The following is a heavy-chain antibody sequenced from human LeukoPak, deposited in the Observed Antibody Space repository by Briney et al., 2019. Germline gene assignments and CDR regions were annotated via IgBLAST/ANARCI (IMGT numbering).Heavy chain of an antibody. CDR3: ARADRLHGGPYLIGP. D-gene: IGHD2-21*01. CDR1: GYSFTDYY. Sequence: GASVKVSCKTSGYSFTDYYMHWVRQAPGQGLEWMGWINPNSGGTSSAQKFQGRATMTRDTPITTVYMEVSWLTSDDTAIYYCARADRLHGGPYLIGPWGQGTLVTVAS. J-gene: IGHJ5*02. CDR2: INPNSGGT. V-gene: IGHV1-2*02.